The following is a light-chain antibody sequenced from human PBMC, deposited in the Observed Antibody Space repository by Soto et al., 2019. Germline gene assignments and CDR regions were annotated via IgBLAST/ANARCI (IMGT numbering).Light chain of an antibody. Sequence: DIQMTQSPSTLSASVGDRVTITSRVIQSTSNWLAWFQQKAGKAPKLLIYKASTLESGVPSRFSGIGSGTEFTLAISSLQPDDFATYYCQQYHSYWWTFGQGTKVDI. V-gene: IGKV1-5*03. J-gene: IGKJ1*01. CDR2: KAS. CDR3: QQYHSYWWT. CDR1: QSTSNW.